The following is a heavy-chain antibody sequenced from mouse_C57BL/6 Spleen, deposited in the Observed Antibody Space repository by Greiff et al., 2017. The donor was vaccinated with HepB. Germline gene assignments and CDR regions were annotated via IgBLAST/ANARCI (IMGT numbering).Heavy chain of an antibody. J-gene: IGHJ3*01. CDR1: GYTFTSYW. CDR2: IYPGSGST. D-gene: IGHD3-2*02. Sequence: QVQLQQPGAELVKPGASVKMSCKASGYTFTSYWITWVKQRPGQGLEWIGDIYPGSGSTNYNEKFKSKATLTVDTSSSTAYMQLSSLTSEDSAVYYGAREKKDSSGYLAYWGQGTLVTVSA. V-gene: IGHV1-55*01. CDR3: AREKKDSSGYLAY.